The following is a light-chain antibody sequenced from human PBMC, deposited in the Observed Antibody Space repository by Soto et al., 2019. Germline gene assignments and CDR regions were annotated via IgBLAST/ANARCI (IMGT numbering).Light chain of an antibody. V-gene: IGLV2-11*01. CDR3: CSYAGSYTWV. J-gene: IGLJ2*01. Sequence: QSALTQPRSVSGSPGQSVTISCTGTSSDIGFSNYVSWYQQHPGKAPKLMIYDVTKRPSGVPDRFSGSKSGNTASLTISGLQAEDEADYYCCSYAGSYTWVFGGGTKLTVL. CDR2: DVT. CDR1: SSDIGFSNY.